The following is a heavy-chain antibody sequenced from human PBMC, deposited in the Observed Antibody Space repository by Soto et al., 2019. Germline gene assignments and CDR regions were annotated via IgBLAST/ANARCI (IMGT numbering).Heavy chain of an antibody. CDR2: ISYDGSNK. J-gene: IGHJ6*02. CDR3: AREYYDFWSGYYPYYYYGMDV. D-gene: IGHD3-3*01. V-gene: IGHV3-30-3*01. CDR1: GFTFSSYA. Sequence: PGGSLRLSCAASGFTFSSYAMHWVRQAPGKGLEWVAVISYDGSNKYYADSVKGRFTISRDNSKNTLYLQMNSLRAEDMAVYYCAREYYDFWSGYYPYYYYGMDVWGQGTTVTVSS.